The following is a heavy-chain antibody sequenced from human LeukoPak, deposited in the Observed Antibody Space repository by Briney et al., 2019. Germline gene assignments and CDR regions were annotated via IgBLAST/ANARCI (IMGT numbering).Heavy chain of an antibody. CDR2: IYSGGST. Sequence: GGSLRLSCAASRFTVSGNYMSWVRQAPGKRLEWVSVIYSGGSTYYADSVKGRFTISRDNSKNTLYLQINSLRAEDTAVYYCARDSGQAATYYYYMDVWGKGTTVTISS. J-gene: IGHJ6*03. CDR1: RFTVSGNY. CDR3: ARDSGQAATYYYYMDV. V-gene: IGHV3-66*01. D-gene: IGHD6-25*01.